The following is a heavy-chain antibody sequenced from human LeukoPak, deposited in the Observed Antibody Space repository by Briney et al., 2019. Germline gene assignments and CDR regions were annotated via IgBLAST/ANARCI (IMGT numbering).Heavy chain of an antibody. D-gene: IGHD2-15*01. CDR2: IIPILGTA. Sequence: SSVKVSCKASGGTFSSYAISWVRQAPGQGLEWMGRIIPILGTANYAQKFQGRVTITTDESTSTAYMELSSLRSEDTAVYYCARDFEDCSGGSCLYYFDYWGQGTLVTVSS. V-gene: IGHV1-69*11. CDR1: GGTFSSYA. CDR3: ARDFEDCSGGSCLYYFDY. J-gene: IGHJ4*02.